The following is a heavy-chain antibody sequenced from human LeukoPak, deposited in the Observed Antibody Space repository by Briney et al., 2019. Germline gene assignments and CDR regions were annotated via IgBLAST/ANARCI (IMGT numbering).Heavy chain of an antibody. Sequence: MAGGSLRLSCAASGFTFSNAWMSWVRQAPGKGLEWVGRIKSKTDGGTTDYAAPVKGRFTISRDDSKNTLYLQMNSLKTEDTAVYYCTTAHWQWLRPYYFDYWGQGTLVTVSS. J-gene: IGHJ4*02. CDR2: IKSKTDGGTT. D-gene: IGHD6-19*01. CDR3: TTAHWQWLRPYYFDY. CDR1: GFTFSNAW. V-gene: IGHV3-15*01.